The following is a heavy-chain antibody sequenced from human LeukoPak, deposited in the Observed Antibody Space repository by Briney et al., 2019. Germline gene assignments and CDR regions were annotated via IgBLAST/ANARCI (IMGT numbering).Heavy chain of an antibody. CDR3: ARARRTTVTATPFDY. J-gene: IGHJ4*02. D-gene: IGHD4-17*01. V-gene: IGHV3-23*01. Sequence: GGSLRLSCAASGFTFSSYAMSWVRQAPGKGLEWVSAISGSGGSTYYADSVKGRFTISRDNSKNTLYLQMNSLRAEDTAVYYCARARRTTVTATPFDYWGQGTLVTVSS. CDR2: ISGSGGST. CDR1: GFTFSSYA.